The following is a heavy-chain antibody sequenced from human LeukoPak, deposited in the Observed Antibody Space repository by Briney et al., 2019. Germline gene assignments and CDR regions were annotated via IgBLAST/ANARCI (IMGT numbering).Heavy chain of an antibody. D-gene: IGHD5-24*01. Sequence: SETLSLTCAVSGGSISSGGYSWSWIRQPPGKGLEWIGYNSGATYYNPSLKSRVSISVDTSKNQFSLKMRSVTAADTAVYYCAGGRRDAYNYNYWGQGTLVTVSS. J-gene: IGHJ4*02. CDR3: AGGRRDAYNYNY. CDR1: GGSISSGGYS. CDR2: NSGAT. V-gene: IGHV4-30-4*07.